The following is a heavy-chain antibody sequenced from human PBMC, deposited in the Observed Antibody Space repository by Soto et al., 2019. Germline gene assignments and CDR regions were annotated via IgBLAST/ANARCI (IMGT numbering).Heavy chain of an antibody. Sequence: QMQLVQSGAEVKRPGASVRVSCKSSGYTFTSFYIHWVRQAPGQGLEWMGIINPSGGITNFAQRFQGRVTLPRDMSTHTHHMELSSLRSGDTAVYYCASSPAFSSSWYGIPPDPSHGMDVWGQGTTVTVS. V-gene: IGHV1-46*01. CDR2: INPSGGIT. CDR1: GYTFTSFY. CDR3: ASSPAFSSSWYGIPPDPSHGMDV. D-gene: IGHD6-13*01. J-gene: IGHJ6*02.